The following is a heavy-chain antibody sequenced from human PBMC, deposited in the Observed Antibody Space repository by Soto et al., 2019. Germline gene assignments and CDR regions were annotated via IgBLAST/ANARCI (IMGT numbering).Heavy chain of an antibody. CDR1: GFTFSSYA. V-gene: IGHV3-23*01. Sequence: EVQLLESGGGLIQPGGSLRLSCAASGFTFSSYAMSWVRQAPGKGLEWVSAMSGSGGSTDYADSVKGRFTISRDNSKNTQYWQMNSLRADDTAVYYCARDRGAVAYPPAYWGQGPMVTVSS. CDR2: MSGSGGST. J-gene: IGHJ4*02. D-gene: IGHD6-19*01. CDR3: ARDRGAVAYPPAY.